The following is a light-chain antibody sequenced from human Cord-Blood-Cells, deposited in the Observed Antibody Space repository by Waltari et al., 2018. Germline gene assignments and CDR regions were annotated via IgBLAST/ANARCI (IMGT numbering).Light chain of an antibody. CDR1: QSVSSY. J-gene: IGKJ4*01. CDR3: QQRSNWPPLT. V-gene: IGKV3-11*01. CDR2: DAS. Sequence: EIVLQQSPATLSLSPGERATLSCRASQSVSSYLAWSQQKPGQAPRLLIYDASNRATGIPARFSGSGSGTDFTLTISSLEPEDFAVYYCQQRSNWPPLTFGGGTKVEIK.